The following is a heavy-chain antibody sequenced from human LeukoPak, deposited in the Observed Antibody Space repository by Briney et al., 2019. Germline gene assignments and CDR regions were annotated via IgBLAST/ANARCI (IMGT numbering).Heavy chain of an antibody. J-gene: IGHJ3*02. Sequence: GGSLRLSCAASGFTFSSYEMNWVRQAPGKGLEWVSYISSSGSTIYYADSVKGRFTISRDNSKNTLYLQMNSLRAEDTAVYYCARDSAHLWFGEYAFDIWGQGTMVTVSS. D-gene: IGHD3-10*01. CDR3: ARDSAHLWFGEYAFDI. V-gene: IGHV3-48*03. CDR1: GFTFSSYE. CDR2: ISSSGSTI.